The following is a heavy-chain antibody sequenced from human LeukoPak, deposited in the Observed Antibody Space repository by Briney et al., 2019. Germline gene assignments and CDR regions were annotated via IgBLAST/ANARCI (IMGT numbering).Heavy chain of an antibody. Sequence: PGGSLRLSCATSGLAFSNSWMYWVRQAPGKGLEWVASIKPDGSEDFYADSVKGRFNISRDNVKNSLFLQMTNLKAEDTAVYYCAVDRRFKIFDYWGQGTLVTVSS. CDR2: IKPDGSED. J-gene: IGHJ4*02. CDR3: AVDRRFKIFDY. V-gene: IGHV3-7*01. CDR1: GLAFSNSW. D-gene: IGHD5-24*01.